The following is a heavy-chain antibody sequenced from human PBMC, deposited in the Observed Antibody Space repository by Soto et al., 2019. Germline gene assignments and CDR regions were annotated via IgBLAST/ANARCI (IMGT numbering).Heavy chain of an antibody. CDR3: ARGESAAPFDP. D-gene: IGHD2-15*01. CDR2: IIPILGIA. J-gene: IGHJ5*02. Sequence: QVQLVQSGAEVKKPGSSVKVSCKASGGTFSSYTISWVRQAPGQGLEWMGRIIPILGIANYAQKFQGRVTXTAXKSTSTAYMELSSLRSEDTAVYYCARGESAAPFDPWGQGTLVTVSS. V-gene: IGHV1-69*02. CDR1: GGTFSSYT.